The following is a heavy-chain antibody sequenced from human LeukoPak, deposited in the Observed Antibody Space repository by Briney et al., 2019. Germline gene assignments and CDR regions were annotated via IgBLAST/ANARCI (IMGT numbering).Heavy chain of an antibody. J-gene: IGHJ4*02. D-gene: IGHD3/OR15-3a*01. Sequence: PGGSLRLSCAASGFTLNTNDMNWVRQAPGKGLEWVSSISSSSSYIHYADSVKGRFTISRDNAKNSLYLQMNSLRAEDTAVYYCARDTDWYAYWGQGTLVTVSS. CDR3: ARDTDWYAY. V-gene: IGHV3-21*01. CDR2: ISSSSSYI. CDR1: GFTLNTND.